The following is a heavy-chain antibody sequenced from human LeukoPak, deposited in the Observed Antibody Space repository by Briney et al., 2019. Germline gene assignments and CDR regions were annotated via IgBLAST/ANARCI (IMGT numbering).Heavy chain of an antibody. CDR3: ARGGGGSSFDY. J-gene: IGHJ4*02. D-gene: IGHD6-6*01. CDR2: IYTSGST. Sequence: SSETLSLTCTVSGGSISSGGYYWSWIRQPPGKGLEWIGRIYTSGSTNYNPSLKSRVSMSVDTSKNQFSLKLSSVTAADTAVYYCARGGGGSSFDYWGQGTLVTVSS. CDR1: GGSISSGGYY. V-gene: IGHV4-61*02.